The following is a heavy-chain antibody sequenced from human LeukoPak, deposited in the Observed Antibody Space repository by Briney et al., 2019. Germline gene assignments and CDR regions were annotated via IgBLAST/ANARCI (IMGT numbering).Heavy chain of an antibody. CDR1: GDSVSSNSAA. CDR3: ARDDLWFGELFFRFDI. Sequence: SQTLSLTWAISGDSVSSNSAAWNWIRQSPSRGLEWLGRTYYRSKWYNDYAVSVKSRITINPDTSKNQFSLQLNSVTPEDTAVYYCARDDLWFGELFFRFDIWGQGTMVTVSS. CDR2: TYYRSKWYN. J-gene: IGHJ3*02. D-gene: IGHD3-10*01. V-gene: IGHV6-1*01.